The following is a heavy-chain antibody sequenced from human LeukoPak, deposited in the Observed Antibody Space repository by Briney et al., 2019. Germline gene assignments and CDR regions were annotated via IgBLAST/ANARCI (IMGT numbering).Heavy chain of an antibody. D-gene: IGHD3-16*01. CDR2: ISYDGSNK. CDR3: ARGPGGRQPNY. V-gene: IGHV3-30*04. Sequence: GGSLRLSCAASGFTFSSYAMHWVRQAPGKGLEWVAVISYDGSNKYYADSVKGRFTISRDNSKNTLYLQMNSLRAEDTAVYYCARGPGGRQPNYWGQGTLVTVSS. CDR1: GFTFSSYA. J-gene: IGHJ4*02.